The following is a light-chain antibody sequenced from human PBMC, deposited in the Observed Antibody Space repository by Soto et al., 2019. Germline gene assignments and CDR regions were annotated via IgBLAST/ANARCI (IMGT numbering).Light chain of an antibody. Sequence: QAVVTQPPSASGTPGQRVTISCSGSSSNIGSNTVNWYQQLPGTAPKLLIYSNNQRPSGVPDRFSGSKSGTSASLAISGLQSEDEADYYCAAWDDSLXGQVFGGGTKX. CDR1: SSNIGSNT. CDR2: SNN. J-gene: IGLJ2*01. CDR3: AAWDDSLXGQV. V-gene: IGLV1-44*01.